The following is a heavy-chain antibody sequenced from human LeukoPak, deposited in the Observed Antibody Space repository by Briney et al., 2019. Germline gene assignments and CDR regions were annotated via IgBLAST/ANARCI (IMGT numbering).Heavy chain of an antibody. CDR2: ISSSSSYI. J-gene: IGHJ4*02. CDR1: GFTFSSYS. CDR3: ARIVVVPAAMGFDY. Sequence: GGSLRLSCAASGFTFSSYSMNWVRQAPGKGLEWVSSISSSSSYIYYADSEKGRFTISRDNAKNSLYLQMNSLRAEDTAVYYCARIVVVPAAMGFDYWGQGTLVTVSS. D-gene: IGHD2-2*01. V-gene: IGHV3-21*01.